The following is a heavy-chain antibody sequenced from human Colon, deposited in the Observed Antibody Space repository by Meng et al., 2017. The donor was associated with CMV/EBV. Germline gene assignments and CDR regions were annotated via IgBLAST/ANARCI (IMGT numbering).Heavy chain of an antibody. D-gene: IGHD6-6*01. J-gene: IGHJ5*02. CDR2: ISSGSTYI. CDR1: GFTFRTHN. CDR3: LRSPSSVVHWFDP. V-gene: IGHV3-21*01. Sequence: GESLKISCAASGFTFRTHNMNWVRQAPGKGLEWVSSISSGSTYIYYADSVKGRFTISRDNGKNTLYLQMNSLRAEDTAVYYCLRSPSSVVHWFDPWGQGTLVTVSS.